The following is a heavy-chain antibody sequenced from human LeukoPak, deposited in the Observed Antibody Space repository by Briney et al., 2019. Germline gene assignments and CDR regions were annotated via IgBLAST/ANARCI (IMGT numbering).Heavy chain of an antibody. V-gene: IGHV3-30*03. Sequence: GGSLRLSCVASGFSFSTYGLHWVRQAPGKGLEWVAVISYNGDNKHYAESVKGRFTISRDNSKNTLYLQMNSLRAEDTAVYYCARDPLSSSWYGFDYWGQGTLVTVSS. J-gene: IGHJ4*02. D-gene: IGHD6-13*01. CDR2: ISYNGDNK. CDR1: GFSFSTYG. CDR3: ARDPLSSSWYGFDY.